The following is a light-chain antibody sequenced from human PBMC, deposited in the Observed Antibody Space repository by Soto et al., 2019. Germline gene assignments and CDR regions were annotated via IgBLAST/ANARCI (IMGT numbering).Light chain of an antibody. J-gene: IGLJ2*01. CDR3: AAWDDSLNGVV. Sequence: QSVLTQPPSASGAPGQRVTISCSGSSPNIGINSGNWYQQFPGTAPKLLIYSTDQRPSGVPDRFSGSKSGTSASLAISGLQSEDEADYYCAAWDDSLNGVVFGGGTKLTVL. CDR2: STD. CDR1: SPNIGINS. V-gene: IGLV1-44*01.